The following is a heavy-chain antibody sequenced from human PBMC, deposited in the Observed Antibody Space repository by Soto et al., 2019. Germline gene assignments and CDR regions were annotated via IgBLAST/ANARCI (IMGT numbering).Heavy chain of an antibody. Sequence: QVHLVQSGPEVQKPGSSVKVSCKASGGTFSSSGFSWVRQAPGQGLEWMGMIVPSLDTTNYAQKFQARVTITADEVTSTAYMELRSLRSEDTAVYYCARWPQPRYTADPYAVDVWGQGTRVIVSS. V-gene: IGHV1-69*11. CDR1: GGTFSSSG. CDR3: ARWPQPRYTADPYAVDV. J-gene: IGHJ6*02. CDR2: IVPSLDTT. D-gene: IGHD3-16*02.